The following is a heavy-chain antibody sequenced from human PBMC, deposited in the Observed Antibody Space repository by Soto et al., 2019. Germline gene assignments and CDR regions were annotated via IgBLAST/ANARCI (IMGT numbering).Heavy chain of an antibody. CDR1: GFSCGTYT. Sequence: EVQLVESGGGLVKPGGSLRLSCEASGFSCGTYTLGWVRQAPGKGLEWVSSITSGSSHKHYADSVRGRFTISRDNAKRTLFLQLSSLRAEDSAVYYCARETPDFDLWGQGTLVTVSS. J-gene: IGHJ4*02. CDR2: ITSGSSHK. V-gene: IGHV3-21*01. CDR3: ARETPDFDL. D-gene: IGHD2-15*01.